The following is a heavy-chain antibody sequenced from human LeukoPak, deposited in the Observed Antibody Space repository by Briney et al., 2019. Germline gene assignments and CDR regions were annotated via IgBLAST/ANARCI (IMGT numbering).Heavy chain of an antibody. CDR2: IRSKTYGGTK. D-gene: IGHD3-10*01. CDR1: GFTFGDYC. J-gene: IGHJ3*02. V-gene: IGHV3-49*04. Sequence: PGGSLRLSCTASGFTFGDYCMSWVRQAPGRGLEWVGFIRSKTYGGTKQYAASVQGRFTISRDDSKSIAYLQMDSLKTEDTAVYFCSRDYDSANHIDAFAIWGQGTLVTVSP. CDR3: SRDYDSANHIDAFAI.